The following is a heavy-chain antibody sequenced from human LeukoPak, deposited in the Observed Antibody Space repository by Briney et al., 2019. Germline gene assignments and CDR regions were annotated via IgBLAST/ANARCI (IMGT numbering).Heavy chain of an antibody. CDR3: ARDSSWYGGSEGH. CDR2: ISSSSSYI. J-gene: IGHJ4*02. CDR1: GFTISSYS. Sequence: GGSLRLSCAASGFTISSYSVNWVRQAPGKGLEWVSSISSSSSYIYYADSVKGRFTISRDNAKNSLYLQMNSLRAEDTAVYYCARDSSWYGGSEGHWGQGTLVTVSS. D-gene: IGHD6-13*01. V-gene: IGHV3-21*01.